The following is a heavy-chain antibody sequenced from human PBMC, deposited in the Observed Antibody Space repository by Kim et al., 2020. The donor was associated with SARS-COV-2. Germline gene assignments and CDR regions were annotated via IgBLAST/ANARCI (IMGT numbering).Heavy chain of an antibody. Sequence: ASVKVSCKASGYTFTGYYMHWVRQAPGQGLEWMGWINPNSCGTNYAQKFQGRVTMTRDTSISTAYMELSRLRSDDTAVYYCARTPFFSLRGGKEAYWYFDLWGRGTLVTVSS. J-gene: IGHJ2*01. CDR1: GYTFTGYY. V-gene: IGHV1-2*02. D-gene: IGHD2-15*01. CDR2: INPNSCGT. CDR3: ARTPFFSLRGGKEAYWYFDL.